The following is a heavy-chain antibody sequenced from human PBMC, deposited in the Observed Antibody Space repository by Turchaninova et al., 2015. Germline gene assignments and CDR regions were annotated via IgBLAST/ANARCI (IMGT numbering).Heavy chain of an antibody. Sequence: QVQLQESGPGLVKPSETLSLTCTVSGGSISSYYWSWIRQPPGKGLEWIGSISYRGSTNYNPSLKIRVTISVDTSKNQFPLKLSSVTATDTAVYYCARLRGSSWYFDFWGQGTLVTVSS. CDR2: ISYRGST. V-gene: IGHV4-59*08. J-gene: IGHJ4*02. CDR1: GGSISSYY. D-gene: IGHD6-13*01. CDR3: ARLRGSSWYFDF.